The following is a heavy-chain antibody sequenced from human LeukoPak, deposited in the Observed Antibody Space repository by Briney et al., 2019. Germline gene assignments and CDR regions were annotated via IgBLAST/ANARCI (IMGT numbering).Heavy chain of an antibody. CDR3: ARIKLGYYDSSGYYSSDY. D-gene: IGHD3-22*01. V-gene: IGHV1-2*02. Sequence: ASVKVSCKASGYTFTGYYMHWVRQAPGQGLEWMGWINPNSGGTNYAQKFQVRGTMTRDTSISTAYMELRSLRSDDTAVYYCARIKLGYYDSSGYYSSDYWGQGTLVTVSS. J-gene: IGHJ4*02. CDR2: INPNSGGT. CDR1: GYTFTGYY.